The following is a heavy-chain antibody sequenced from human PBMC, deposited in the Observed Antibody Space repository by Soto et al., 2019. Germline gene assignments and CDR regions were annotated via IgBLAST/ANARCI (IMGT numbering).Heavy chain of an antibody. J-gene: IGHJ6*02. CDR1: GFTCENYA. Sequence: PGGSLRLSCVASGFTCENYAMRWVRQAPGKGLECVSAISGSGGTTYYSDSVKGRFTISRDNSKNTVYLQMNDLRVEDAAEYFCAKDSWAIFGVPAGEYYAMDVWGHGTTVTV. D-gene: IGHD3-3*01. CDR3: AKDSWAIFGVPAGEYYAMDV. V-gene: IGHV3-23*01. CDR2: ISGSGGTT.